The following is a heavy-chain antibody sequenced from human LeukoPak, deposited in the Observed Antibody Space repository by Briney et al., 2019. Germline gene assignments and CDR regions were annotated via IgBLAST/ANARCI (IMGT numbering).Heavy chain of an antibody. V-gene: IGHV4-4*07. CDR2: IYTSGST. CDR3: ARENSGSYREFDY. CDR1: GGSISSYY. D-gene: IGHD1-26*01. J-gene: IGHJ4*02. Sequence: SETLSLTCTVSGGSISSYYWSWIRQPAGKGLEWIGRIYTSGSTNYNVSLKSRVSMSVDTSKDQFSLKLSSVTAADTAVFYCARENSGSYREFDYWGQGTLVTVSS.